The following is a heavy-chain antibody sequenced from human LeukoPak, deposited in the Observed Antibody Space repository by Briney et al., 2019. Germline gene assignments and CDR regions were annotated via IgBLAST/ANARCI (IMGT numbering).Heavy chain of an antibody. Sequence: GGSLRLSCSASGFPFSSYPMHWVRQAPGKGLEYVSAINNAGSSTYYPDSVKGRFTISRDNSKNTLYLQMNSLRAEDTAVYYCARDFPDYWGQGTLVTVSS. V-gene: IGHV3-64*04. CDR3: ARDFPDY. J-gene: IGHJ4*02. CDR2: INNAGSST. CDR1: GFPFSSYP.